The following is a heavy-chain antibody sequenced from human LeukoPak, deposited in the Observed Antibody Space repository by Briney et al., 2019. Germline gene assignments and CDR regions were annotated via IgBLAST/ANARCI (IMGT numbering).Heavy chain of an antibody. J-gene: IGHJ3*02. Sequence: PSETLSLTCTVSGGSISSYYWSWLRQPPGKGLEWIGHIYYSGSTNYNPSLKSRVTISVDTSKNQFSLKLSSVTAADTAVYYCARGNQYYYDSSGYYPYDAFDIWGQGTMVTVSS. D-gene: IGHD3-22*01. V-gene: IGHV4-59*01. CDR2: IYYSGST. CDR1: GGSISSYY. CDR3: ARGNQYYYDSSGYYPYDAFDI.